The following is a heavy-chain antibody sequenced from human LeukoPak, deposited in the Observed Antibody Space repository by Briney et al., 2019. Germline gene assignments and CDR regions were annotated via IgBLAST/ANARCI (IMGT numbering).Heavy chain of an antibody. CDR2: IYYSGIT. D-gene: IGHD3-10*01. J-gene: IGHJ4*02. CDR1: GASISSSDRY. V-gene: IGHV4-39*01. CDR3: ARKDSGRYIMPFDY. Sequence: SETLSLTCTVSGASISSSDRYWGWIRQPPGKGLEWIGSIYYSGITYHNPSLKSRVTISVDTSNNQFSLKMSSVTAADTAVYYCARKDSGRYIMPFDYWGQGTLVTVSS.